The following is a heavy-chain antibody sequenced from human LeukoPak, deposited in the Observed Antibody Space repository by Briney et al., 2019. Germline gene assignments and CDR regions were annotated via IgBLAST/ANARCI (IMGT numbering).Heavy chain of an antibody. V-gene: IGHV3-21*01. J-gene: IGHJ4*02. Sequence: GGSLRLSCAASGFTFSTYNMNWVRQAPGKGLEWVSSISSRSTYIYCADSVKGRFTISRDNAKNSLYLQMNSLRAEDTAVYYCARVGGSYFDYWGQGTLVTVSS. CDR2: ISSRSTYI. CDR1: GFTFSTYN. CDR3: ARVGGSYFDY. D-gene: IGHD1-26*01.